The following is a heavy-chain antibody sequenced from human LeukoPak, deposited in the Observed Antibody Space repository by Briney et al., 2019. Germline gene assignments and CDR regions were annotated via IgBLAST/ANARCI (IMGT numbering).Heavy chain of an antibody. CDR2: ISSSSSYI. J-gene: IGHJ2*01. CDR3: ARDHRDIVLTYNYWYFDL. CDR1: GFTFSGYS. Sequence: GGSLRLSCAASGFTFSGYSINWVRQAPGKGLEWVSSISSSSSYIYYADSVKGRFTISRDNAKNSLYLQMNSLRAEDTAVYYCARDHRDIVLTYNYWYFDLWGRGTLVTVSS. V-gene: IGHV3-21*01. D-gene: IGHD2-8*01.